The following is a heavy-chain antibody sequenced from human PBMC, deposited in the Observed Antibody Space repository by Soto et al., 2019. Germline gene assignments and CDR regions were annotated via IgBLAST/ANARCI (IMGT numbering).Heavy chain of an antibody. J-gene: IGHJ4*02. D-gene: IGHD3-10*01. CDR1: GDTFNFYS. CDR2: INPILSMS. Sequence: QVQLVQSGADVKKPGSSVRVSCKASGDTFNFYSINWVRQAPGLGLQWMGRINPILSMSNYAPRFQGRVTMTADKSTSTAYIELSSLRSEDTAMYYCATSYGSGYRAFDSWGQGALVTVSS. CDR3: ATSYGSGYRAFDS. V-gene: IGHV1-69*02.